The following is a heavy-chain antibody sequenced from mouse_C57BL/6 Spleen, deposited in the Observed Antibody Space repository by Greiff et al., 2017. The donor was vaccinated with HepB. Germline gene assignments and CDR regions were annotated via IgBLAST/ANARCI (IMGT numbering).Heavy chain of an antibody. D-gene: IGHD1-1*01. J-gene: IGHJ1*03. CDR1: GYAFSSYW. Sequence: QVQLQQSGAELVKPGASVKISCKASGYAFSSYWMNWVKQRPGKGLEWIGQIYPGDGDTNYNGKFKGKATLTADKSSSTAYMQLSSLTSEDSAVYFCARGEVLRSRYFDVWGTGTTVTVSS. CDR3: ARGEVLRSRYFDV. V-gene: IGHV1-80*01. CDR2: IYPGDGDT.